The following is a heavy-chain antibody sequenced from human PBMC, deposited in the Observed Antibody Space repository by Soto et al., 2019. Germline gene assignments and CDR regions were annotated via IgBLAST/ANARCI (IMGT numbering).Heavy chain of an antibody. V-gene: IGHV3-15*07. D-gene: IGHD3-3*01. J-gene: IGHJ6*02. Sequence: GGSLRLSCAASGFTSSNAWMNWVRQAPGKGLEWVGRIKSKTDGGTTDYAAPVKGRFTISRDDSKNTLYLQMNSLKTEDTAVYYRIGRSAYYDFWSGPTPSYGMDVWGQGTTVTVSS. CDR2: IKSKTDGGTT. CDR3: IGRSAYYDFWSGPTPSYGMDV. CDR1: GFTSSNAW.